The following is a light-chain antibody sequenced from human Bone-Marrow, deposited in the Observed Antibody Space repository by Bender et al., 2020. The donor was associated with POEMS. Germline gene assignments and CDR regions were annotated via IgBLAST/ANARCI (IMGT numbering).Light chain of an antibody. V-gene: IGLV4-69*02. CDR1: SGHSSYA. J-gene: IGLJ3*02. Sequence: QLVLTQSPSASASLGASVKLTCTLNSGHSSYAIAWHQQQAEKGPRYLIQVNSDGSHSKGDGIPDRFSGSSSGAERYLTISSLQSEDEADYYCQSWGTGVQWVFGGGTKLTVL. CDR3: QSWGTGVQWV. CDR2: VNSDGSH.